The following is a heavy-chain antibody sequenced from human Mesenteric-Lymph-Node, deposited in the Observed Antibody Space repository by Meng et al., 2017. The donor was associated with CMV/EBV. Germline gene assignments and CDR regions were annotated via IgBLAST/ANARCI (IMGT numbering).Heavy chain of an antibody. CDR2: IYSGSFT. CDR3: ARDYKWEWLAPYYYYGMDV. D-gene: IGHD6-19*01. V-gene: IGHV3-53*01. Sequence: GESLKISCAASGFTVSGNYMSWVRQAPGKGLEWVSHIYSGSFTYYADSVKGRFTISRDNAKNSLYLQMNSLGAEDTAVYYCARDYKWEWLAPYYYYGMDVWGQGTTVTVSS. J-gene: IGHJ6*02. CDR1: GFTVSGNY.